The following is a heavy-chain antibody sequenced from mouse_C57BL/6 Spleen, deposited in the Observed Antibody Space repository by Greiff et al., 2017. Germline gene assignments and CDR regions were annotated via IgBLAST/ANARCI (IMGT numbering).Heavy chain of an antibody. CDR2: IYPGDGDT. V-gene: IGHV1-82*01. CDR3: ARQEWGGYYDYFDY. J-gene: IGHJ2*01. D-gene: IGHD2-3*01. Sequence: VKLMESGPELVKPGASVKISCKASGYAFSSSWMNWVKQRPGKGLEWIGRIYPGDGDTNYNGKFKGKATLTADKSSSTAYMQLSSLTSEDSAVYFCARQEWGGYYDYFDYWGQGTTLTVSS. CDR1: GYAFSSSW.